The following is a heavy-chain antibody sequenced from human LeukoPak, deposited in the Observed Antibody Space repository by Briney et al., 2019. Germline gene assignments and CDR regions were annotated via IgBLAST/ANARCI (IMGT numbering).Heavy chain of an antibody. J-gene: IGHJ4*02. CDR2: INPNNGGT. CDR3: ARSRIAARLLDY. V-gene: IGHV1-2*02. CDR1: GYTFTDYY. Sequence: ASVKVSCKASGYTFTDYYMHWVRQAPGQGLEWVGWINPNNGGTNSAENFQGRITMTRDTSISTAYIELSRLRSDDTAVYFCARSRIAARLLDYWGQGTLVTVSS. D-gene: IGHD6-6*01.